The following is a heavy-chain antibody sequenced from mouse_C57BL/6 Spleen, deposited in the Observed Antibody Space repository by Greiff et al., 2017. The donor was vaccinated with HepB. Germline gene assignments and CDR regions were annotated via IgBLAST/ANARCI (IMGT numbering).Heavy chain of an antibody. D-gene: IGHD2-2*01. Sequence: VKLMESGPGLVAPSQSLSITCTVSGFSLTSYGVDWVRQSPGKGLEWLGVIWGVGSTNYNSALKSRLSISKDNSKSQVFLKMNSLQTDDTAMYYCARSTMVTTEGDYYAMDYWGQGTSVTVSS. CDR2: IWGVGST. CDR3: ARSTMVTTEGDYYAMDY. J-gene: IGHJ4*01. V-gene: IGHV2-6*01. CDR1: GFSLTSYG.